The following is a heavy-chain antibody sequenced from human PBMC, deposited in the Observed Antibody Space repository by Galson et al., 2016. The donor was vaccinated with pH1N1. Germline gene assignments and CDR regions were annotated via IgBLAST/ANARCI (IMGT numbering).Heavy chain of an antibody. J-gene: IGHJ3*02. Sequence: SLRLSCAASGSNSDYNMNWVRLAPGKGLEWVSSISGSGGRKHYADSVQGRFIISRDNSKNTLYLQMNSLRAGDTATYFCAKGGYGDYGLDVFDIWGQGTMVIVSS. D-gene: IGHD4-17*01. CDR2: ISGSGGRK. V-gene: IGHV3-23*01. CDR1: GSNSDYN. CDR3: AKGGYGDYGLDVFDI.